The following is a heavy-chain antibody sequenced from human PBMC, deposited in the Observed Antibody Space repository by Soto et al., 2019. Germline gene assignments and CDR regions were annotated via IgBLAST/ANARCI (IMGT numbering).Heavy chain of an antibody. J-gene: IGHJ5*02. D-gene: IGHD6-19*01. CDR1: GGSFSGYY. CDR2: INHSGST. Sequence: SETLSLTCAVYGGSFSGYYWSWIRQPPGKGLEWIGEINHSGSTNYNPSLKSRVTISVDKSKNQFSLKLSSVTAADTAVYYCARGPYSSGWYAAWWFDTWGQGTMVTVSS. V-gene: IGHV4-34*01. CDR3: ARGPYSSGWYAAWWFDT.